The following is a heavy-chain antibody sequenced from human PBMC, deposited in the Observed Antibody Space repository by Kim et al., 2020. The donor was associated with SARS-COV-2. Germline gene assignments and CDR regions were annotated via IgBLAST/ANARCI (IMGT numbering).Heavy chain of an antibody. Sequence: STHYADSVKGRFTISRENSKNGLYLQMNSLRADDTAVYYCGREASDGWFDPWGQGTLVTVSS. CDR3: GREASDGWFDP. J-gene: IGHJ5*02. V-gene: IGHV3-53*01. CDR2: ST.